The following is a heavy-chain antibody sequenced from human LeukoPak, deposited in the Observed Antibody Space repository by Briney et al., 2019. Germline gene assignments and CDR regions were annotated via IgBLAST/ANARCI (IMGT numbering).Heavy chain of an antibody. Sequence: GGSLRLSCAASGFTFSSYAMYWVRQAPGKGLEWVSGIHGSGGNAHYADSVKGRFTISRDNSKNTVYLQMNSLRVEDTAIYYCAKDMAGRRITMVRGQGYGMDVWGQGTTVTVSS. CDR1: GFTFSSYA. CDR2: IHGSGGNA. CDR3: AKDMAGRRITMVRGQGYGMDV. V-gene: IGHV3-23*01. D-gene: IGHD3-10*01. J-gene: IGHJ6*02.